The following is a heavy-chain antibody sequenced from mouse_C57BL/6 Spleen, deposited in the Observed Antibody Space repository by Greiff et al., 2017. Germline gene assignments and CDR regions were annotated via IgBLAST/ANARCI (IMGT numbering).Heavy chain of an antibody. D-gene: IGHD2-1*01. Sequence: QVQLQQPGAELVMPGASVKLSCKASGYTFTSYWMHWVKQRPGQGLEWIGEIDPSDSYTNYNQKFKGKSTLTVDKSSSTAYMQLSSLTSEDSAVYYCARSYGNNYYAMDYWGQGTSVTVSS. CDR2: IDPSDSYT. CDR3: ARSYGNNYYAMDY. CDR1: GYTFTSYW. V-gene: IGHV1-69*01. J-gene: IGHJ4*01.